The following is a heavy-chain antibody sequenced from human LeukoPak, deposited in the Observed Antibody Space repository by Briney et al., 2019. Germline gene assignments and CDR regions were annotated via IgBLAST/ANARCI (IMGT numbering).Heavy chain of an antibody. D-gene: IGHD2-21*01. V-gene: IGHV4-38-2*02. CDR1: GYSISSGYY. J-gene: IGHJ4*02. CDR2: IYHSGST. CDR3: ARGLVLLQAYFDY. Sequence: SETLSLTCTVSGYSISSGYYWGWIRQPPGKGLEWIGSIYHSGSTYYNPSLKSRVTISVDTSKNQFSLKLSSVTAADTAVYYCARGLVLLQAYFDYWGQGTLVTVSS.